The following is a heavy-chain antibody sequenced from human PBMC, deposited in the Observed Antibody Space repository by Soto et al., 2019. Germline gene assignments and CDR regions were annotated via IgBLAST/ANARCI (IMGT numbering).Heavy chain of an antibody. CDR1: GFTFSSYA. D-gene: IGHD6-6*01. J-gene: IGHJ4*02. Sequence: QLVESGGGLVQPGGSLRLSCAASGFTFSSYAMNWVRQAPGKGLEWVSYITSGTSTIYYADSVKGRFTISRDNAKISVYLQMNSLRDEDTAVYYCARVRGQLVTNDFWGQGTLVTVSS. CDR3: ARVRGQLVTNDF. CDR2: ITSGTSTI. V-gene: IGHV3-48*02.